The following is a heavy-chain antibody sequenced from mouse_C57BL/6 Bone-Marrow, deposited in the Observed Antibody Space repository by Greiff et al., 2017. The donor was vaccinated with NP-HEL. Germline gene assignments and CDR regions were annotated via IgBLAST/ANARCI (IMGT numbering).Heavy chain of an antibody. D-gene: IGHD4-1*01. CDR3: ARELGLGFDY. J-gene: IGHJ2*01. CDR2: IYPGDGDT. Sequence: VQLQQSGPELVKPGASVKIPCKASGYAFSSFWMNWVKQRPGKGLVWIGRIYPGDGDTNYNGKFKGKATLTADKSSSTAYMQLSSLTSEDSGVYFCARELGLGFDYWGQGTTLTVSS. CDR1: GYAFSSFW. V-gene: IGHV1-82*01.